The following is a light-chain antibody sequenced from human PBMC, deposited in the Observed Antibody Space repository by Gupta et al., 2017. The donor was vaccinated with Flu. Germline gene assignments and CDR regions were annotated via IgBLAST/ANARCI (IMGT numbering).Light chain of an antibody. CDR2: EVS. Sequence: VTISQKRTSSDIGGYNYVSWEQQTAAKAHKLMIYEVSKRPAGVPGRFSGSKAGNTAALTVSGRQEEDEADYYCSSDAGSNMGVFGGGTKLTVL. CDR3: SSDAGSNMGV. J-gene: IGLJ2*01. V-gene: IGLV2-8*01. CDR1: SSDIGGYNY.